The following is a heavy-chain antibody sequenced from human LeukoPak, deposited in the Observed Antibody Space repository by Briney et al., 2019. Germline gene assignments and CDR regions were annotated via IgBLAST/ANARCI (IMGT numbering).Heavy chain of an antibody. CDR3: AKGRLALVAGTSFDY. CDR1: GFPFSSYA. D-gene: IGHD6-19*01. Sequence: GGSLRLPCTASGFPFSSYAMRWVRQAPGKGLEGVSAISGSSGSRYYEDSVKGRFTISTDNSKNTLYPQMNSLRAEDTAVYYCAKGRLALVAGTSFDYWGQGTLVTVSS. CDR2: ISGSSGSR. J-gene: IGHJ4*02. V-gene: IGHV3-23*01.